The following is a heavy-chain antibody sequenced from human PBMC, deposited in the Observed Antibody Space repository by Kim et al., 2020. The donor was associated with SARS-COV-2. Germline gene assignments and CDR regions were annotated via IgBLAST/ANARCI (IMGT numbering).Heavy chain of an antibody. V-gene: IGHV4-30-4*01. CDR3: RGRRFCITVFWLVTWF. CDR1: GGSISSGDYY. Sequence: SETLSLTCTVSGGSISSGDYYWSWIRQPPGKGLVWIGYIYYSGSTYYNPSLKSRVTISIDTSQNQFSLKLVSVTAAATYVYYCRGRRFCITVFWLVTWF. D-gene: IGHD3-3*01. J-gene: IGHJ5*01. CDR2: IYYSGST.